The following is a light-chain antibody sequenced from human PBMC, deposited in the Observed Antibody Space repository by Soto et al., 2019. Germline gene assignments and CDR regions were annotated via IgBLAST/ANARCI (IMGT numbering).Light chain of an antibody. J-gene: IGKJ2*01. CDR3: QQYKNWPYP. V-gene: IGKV3-15*01. CDR2: GAS. Sequence: EIVMTQSPATLSVSPGERATLSCRASQSVSSNLAWYQQKPGQAPRLLIYGASTRATGIPARFSGSESGTEFTLTISSLQSEDFAFYYCQQYKNWPYPLGQGPKLEIK. CDR1: QSVSSN.